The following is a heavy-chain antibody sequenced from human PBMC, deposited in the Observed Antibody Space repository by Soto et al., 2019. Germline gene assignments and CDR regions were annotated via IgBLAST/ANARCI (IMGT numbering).Heavy chain of an antibody. V-gene: IGHV3-33*01. CDR3: ASMGSPVG. CDR2: IWDDGSNK. J-gene: IGHJ4*02. D-gene: IGHD1-26*01. Sequence: QVQLVESGGGVVQPGRSLRLSCAASGFTFSSYGMHWVRQAPGKGLEWVAVIWDDGSNKYYADSVKGRFTISRDNSKNTLYLQMNSLRAEDTAVYYCASMGSPVGWGQGTLVTVSS. CDR1: GFTFSSYG.